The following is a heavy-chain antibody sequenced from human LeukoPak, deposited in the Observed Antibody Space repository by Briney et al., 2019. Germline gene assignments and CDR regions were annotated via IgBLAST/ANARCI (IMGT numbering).Heavy chain of an antibody. J-gene: IGHJ3*02. CDR1: GFRLSDYY. CDR3: ARGYCSSTSCYTPFDI. CDR2: SSRSGDTI. D-gene: IGHD2-2*02. V-gene: IGHV3-11*01. Sequence: GGSLRLSCAASGFRLSDYYMSWIRQAPGKGLEWVSYSSRSGDTIFYADSVKGRFTNSRDNAKNSLYLQMNSLRAEDTAVYYCARGYCSSTSCYTPFDIWGQGTMVTVSS.